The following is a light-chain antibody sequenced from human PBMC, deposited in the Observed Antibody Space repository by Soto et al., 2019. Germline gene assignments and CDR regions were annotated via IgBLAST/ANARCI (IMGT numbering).Light chain of an antibody. J-gene: IGKJ1*01. CDR2: GAS. CDR1: KSVSSSY. CDR3: QQYGSSPRT. V-gene: IGKV3-20*01. Sequence: EIVLTQSPGTLSLSPGERATLSCRASKSVSSSYLAWYQQKPGQAPRLLIYGASSRATGIPDRFSGSGSGTDFTLTISRLEPEDFAVYYCQQYGSSPRTFGQGTK.